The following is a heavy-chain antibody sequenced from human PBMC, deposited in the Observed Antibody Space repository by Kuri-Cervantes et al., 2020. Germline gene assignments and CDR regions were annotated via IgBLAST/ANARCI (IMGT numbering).Heavy chain of an antibody. V-gene: IGHV1-18*01. D-gene: IGHD6-19*01. CDR1: GYTFTSYG. CDR2: ISAYNGNV. J-gene: IGHJ4*02. CDR3: ARGSTGWPYYFDY. Sequence: ASVKVSCKASGYTFTSYGISWVRQAPGQGLEWMGWISAYNGNVNYAQKLQGRVTMTTDTFTSTAYMELRSLRSEDTAVYYCARGSTGWPYYFDYWGQGTLVTVSS.